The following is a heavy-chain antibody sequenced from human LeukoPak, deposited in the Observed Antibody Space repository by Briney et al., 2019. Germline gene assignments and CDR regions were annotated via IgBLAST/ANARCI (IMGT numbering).Heavy chain of an antibody. CDR3: ARGRTYFDWKDAFDI. Sequence: ASVKVSCKASGYIFTDYYIHWVRQAPRQGLEWMGWINPSGGSTSYAQKFQGRVTMTRDTSISTAYMELTRLTSDDTAVFYCARGRTYFDWKDAFDIWGQGTKVTVSS. D-gene: IGHD3-9*01. CDR2: INPSGGST. J-gene: IGHJ3*02. CDR1: GYIFTDYY. V-gene: IGHV1-2*02.